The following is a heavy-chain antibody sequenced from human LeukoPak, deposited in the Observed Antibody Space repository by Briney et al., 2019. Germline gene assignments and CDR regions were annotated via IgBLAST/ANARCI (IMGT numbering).Heavy chain of an antibody. J-gene: IGHJ3*02. CDR3: ASSYGDYVYAFDI. D-gene: IGHD4-17*01. CDR2: ISYDGSNK. V-gene: IGHV3-30*03. Sequence: GGSLRLSCAASGFTFSSYGMHWVRQAPGKGLERVAVISYDGSNKYYADSVKGRFTISRDNSKNTLYLQMNSLRAEDTAVYHCASSYGDYVYAFDIWGQGTMVTVSS. CDR1: GFTFSSYG.